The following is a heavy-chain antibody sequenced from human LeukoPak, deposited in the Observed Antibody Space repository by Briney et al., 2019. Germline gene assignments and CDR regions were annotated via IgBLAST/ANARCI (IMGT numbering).Heavy chain of an antibody. Sequence: PGGSLRLSCAASGFTFSSYGMHWVRQAPGKGLEWVAVISYDGSNKYYADSVKGRFTISRDNSKNTLYLQMNSLRAEDTAVYYCTREPRSDDGFDIWGQGTMVTVSS. CDR2: ISYDGSNK. V-gene: IGHV3-30*03. CDR3: TREPRSDDGFDI. J-gene: IGHJ3*02. CDR1: GFTFSSYG. D-gene: IGHD1-14*01.